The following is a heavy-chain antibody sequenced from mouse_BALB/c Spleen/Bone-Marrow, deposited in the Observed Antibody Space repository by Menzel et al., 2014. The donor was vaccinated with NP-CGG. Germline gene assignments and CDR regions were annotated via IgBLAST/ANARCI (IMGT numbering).Heavy chain of an antibody. V-gene: IGHV14-3*02. CDR3: APYYYGSSSFAY. CDR2: IDPANGNT. CDR1: GFNIKDTY. D-gene: IGHD1-1*01. J-gene: IGHJ3*01. Sequence: EVKLMESAAELVKPGASVKLSCTASGFNIKDTYMHWVKQRPEQGLEWIGRIDPANGNTKYDPKFQGKATITADTSSNTAYLQLSSLASEDTGVYYCAPYYYGSSSFAYWGQGTLVTGSA.